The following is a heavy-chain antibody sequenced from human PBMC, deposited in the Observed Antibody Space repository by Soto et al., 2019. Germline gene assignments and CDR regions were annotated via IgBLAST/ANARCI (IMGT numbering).Heavy chain of an antibody. Sequence: ASVKVSCKVSGYTLTELSMHWVRQAPGKGLEWMGGFDPEDGETIYAQKFQGRVTMTEDTSTDTAYMELSSLRSEDTAVYYCATLFSHSRDGYNFIGYWGQGTLVTVSS. CDR1: GYTLTELS. CDR2: FDPEDGET. D-gene: IGHD5-12*01. V-gene: IGHV1-24*01. CDR3: ATLFSHSRDGYNFIGY. J-gene: IGHJ4*02.